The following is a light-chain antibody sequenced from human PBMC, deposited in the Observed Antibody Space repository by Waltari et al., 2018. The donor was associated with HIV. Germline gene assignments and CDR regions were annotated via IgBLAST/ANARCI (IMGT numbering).Light chain of an antibody. J-gene: IGLJ3*02. CDR2: DVS. CDR1: SSDFGSYKF. CDR3: CSYAGDNTWV. V-gene: IGLV2-23*02. Sequence: QPALTQPASVSGPPGKPTTIPCTGTSSDFGSYKFVSWYRQHPGTAPTLMVYDVSKRPSGVSSRFSGSKSANTASLAISGLQAEDEADYYCCSYAGDNTWVFGGGTKVTVL.